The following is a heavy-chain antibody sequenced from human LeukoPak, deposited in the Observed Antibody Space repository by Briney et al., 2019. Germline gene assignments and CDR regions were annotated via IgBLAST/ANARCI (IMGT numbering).Heavy chain of an antibody. Sequence: SETLSLTCAVYGGSFSGYYWSWIRQPPGKGLEWIGEINHSGSTNYNPSLKSRVTMSVDTFKNQFSLTLSSVTAADTAVYYCARVQDFETRGYYLGYWGHGTLVTVSS. CDR3: ARVQDFETRGYYLGY. CDR2: INHSGST. CDR1: GGSFSGYY. D-gene: IGHD3-22*01. V-gene: IGHV4-34*01. J-gene: IGHJ4*01.